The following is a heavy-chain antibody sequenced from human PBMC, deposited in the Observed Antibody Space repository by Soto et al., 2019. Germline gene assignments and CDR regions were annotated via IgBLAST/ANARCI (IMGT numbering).Heavy chain of an antibody. CDR2: IWYDGSNK. V-gene: IGHV3-33*08. D-gene: IGHD1-20*01. J-gene: IGHJ6*02. CDR1: GFTFSSYG. CDR3: ARDTINWRYGYYYGMAV. Sequence: GGSLRLSCAAPGFTFSSYGMHWVRQAQGKGLEWVAVIWYDGSNKYYADSVQGRFTISRDHSKNTLYPQMNSLIAEDRAVYYCARDTINWRYGYYYGMAVWGQGTTVTVSS.